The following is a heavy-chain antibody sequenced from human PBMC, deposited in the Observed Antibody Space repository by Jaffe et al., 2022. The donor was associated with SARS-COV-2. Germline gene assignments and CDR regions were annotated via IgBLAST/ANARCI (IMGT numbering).Heavy chain of an antibody. J-gene: IGHJ5*02. CDR2: MNPNSGNT. CDR3: ARGADYGDWYNWFDP. D-gene: IGHD4-17*01. V-gene: IGHV1-8*01. Sequence: QMQLVQSGAEVKKPGASVKVSCQASGYSFIDYDINWVRQATGQGLEWMGWMNPNSGNTAYAQRFQGRVTMTRNTSISTAYMELSSLRYEDTAVYYCARGADYGDWYNWFDPWGQGTLVTVSS. CDR1: GYSFIDYD.